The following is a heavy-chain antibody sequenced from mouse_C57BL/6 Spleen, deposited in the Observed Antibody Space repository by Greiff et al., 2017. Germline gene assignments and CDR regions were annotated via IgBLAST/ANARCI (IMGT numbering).Heavy chain of an antibody. CDR1: GYTFTSYW. CDR3: ARDGSSWGFAY. Sequence: QVQLQQPGAELVRPGSSVKLSCKASGYTFTSYWMHWVKQRPIQGLEWIGNIDPSDSETHYNQKFKDKATLTVDKSSSTAYMQLRSLTAEDSAVYYCARDGSSWGFAYWGQGTLVTVSA. D-gene: IGHD1-1*01. V-gene: IGHV1-52*01. J-gene: IGHJ3*01. CDR2: IDPSDSET.